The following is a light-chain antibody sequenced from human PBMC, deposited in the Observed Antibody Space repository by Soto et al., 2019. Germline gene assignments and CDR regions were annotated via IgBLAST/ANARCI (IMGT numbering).Light chain of an antibody. J-gene: IGKJ1*01. CDR3: QQYGTASWT. CDR2: GAS. CDR1: QSVSSSY. Sequence: EILLTQSPGTLSLSPGERATLSCRASQSVSSSYLAWYQQKPGQAPRLLIYGASSRATGIPDRFSGSGSETDFTHTITRLEPEDFAVYYCQQYGTASWTFGHGTKVQIK. V-gene: IGKV3-20*01.